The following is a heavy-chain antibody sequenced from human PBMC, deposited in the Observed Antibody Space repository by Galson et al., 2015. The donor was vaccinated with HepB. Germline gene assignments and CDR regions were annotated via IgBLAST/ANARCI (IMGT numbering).Heavy chain of an antibody. D-gene: IGHD1-1*01. CDR2: MNPNSGNT. Sequence: SVKVSCKASGYTFTSYDINWVRQATGQGLEWMGWMNPNSGNTGYAQKFQGRVTMTRNTSISTAYMELSSLRSEDTAVYYCARRKRYDRSTQDPRRSNWFDPWGQGTLVTVSS. CDR1: GYTFTSYD. J-gene: IGHJ5*02. CDR3: ARRKRYDRSTQDPRRSNWFDP. V-gene: IGHV1-8*01.